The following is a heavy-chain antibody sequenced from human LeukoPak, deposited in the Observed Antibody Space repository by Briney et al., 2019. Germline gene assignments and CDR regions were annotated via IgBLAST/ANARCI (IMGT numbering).Heavy chain of an antibody. CDR3: ARDSPLITIIVVINRSFDY. D-gene: IGHD3-22*01. CDR1: GYTFTSYG. V-gene: IGHV1-18*01. J-gene: IGHJ4*02. Sequence: ASVKVSCKASGYTFTSYGISWVRQAPGQGLEWMGWISAYNGNTNYAQKLQGRVTMTTGTSTSTAYMELRSLRSDGTAVYYCARDSPLITIIVVINRSFDYWGQGTLVTVSS. CDR2: ISAYNGNT.